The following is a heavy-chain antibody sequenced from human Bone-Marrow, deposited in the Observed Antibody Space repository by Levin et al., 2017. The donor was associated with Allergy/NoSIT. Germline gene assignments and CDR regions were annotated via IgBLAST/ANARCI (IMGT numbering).Heavy chain of an antibody. V-gene: IGHV3-30*04. J-gene: IGHJ5*01. Sequence: HPGGSLRLSCVASGFTFSNYAMHWVRQAPGKGLEWLALISYDGKNERYSDSVKGRFTISRDNSQNTLYLQINSLGDEDTAIYKCARAWCSGANCGGRDNWFDSWGQGTVLLVSS. CDR2: ISYDGKNE. D-gene: IGHD2-15*01. CDR3: ARAWCSGANCGGRDNWFDS. CDR1: GFTFSNYA.